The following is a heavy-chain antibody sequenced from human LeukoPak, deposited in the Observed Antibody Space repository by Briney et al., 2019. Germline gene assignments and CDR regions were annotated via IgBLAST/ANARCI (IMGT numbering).Heavy chain of an antibody. CDR3: AKDRSFGGNSDYFDY. D-gene: IGHD4-23*01. V-gene: IGHV3-23*01. CDR2: ISGAGGTT. J-gene: IGHJ4*02. Sequence: PGGSLRLSCAASGFTFSSYAMSWVRQAPGKGLQWVSTISGAGGTTYYADSVKGRLTISRDNSKNTLYLQMNSLRAEDTALYYCAKDRSFGGNSDYFDYWGQRTPVTVSS. CDR1: GFTFSSYA.